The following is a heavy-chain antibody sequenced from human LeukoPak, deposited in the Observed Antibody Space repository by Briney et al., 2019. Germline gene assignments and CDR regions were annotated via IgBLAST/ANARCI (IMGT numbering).Heavy chain of an antibody. CDR1: GFTFSSYA. Sequence: GGSLRLSCAASGFTFSSYAMHWVRQAPGKGLEWVAVISYDGSNKYYADSVKGRFTISRDNSKNTLYLQMNSLRAEDTAVYYCARFDGSGPREGLNYWGQGTLVTVSS. J-gene: IGHJ4*02. CDR2: ISYDGSNK. D-gene: IGHD3-10*01. V-gene: IGHV3-30-3*01. CDR3: ARFDGSGPREGLNY.